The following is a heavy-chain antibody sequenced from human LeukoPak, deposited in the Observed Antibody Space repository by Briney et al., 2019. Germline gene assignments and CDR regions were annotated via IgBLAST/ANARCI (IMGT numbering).Heavy chain of an antibody. CDR2: FYYSGTT. V-gene: IGHV4-59*01. CDR3: ARDRRPEGFDY. CDR1: GASFSSYY. Sequence: SETLSLTCTVSGASFSSYYWSWIRQPPGKGLEWIGYFYYSGTTNYNHNPSLKSRVTMSVDTSKNQFSLKLYSVTAADTAVYYCARDRRPEGFDYWGQGTLVTVSS. J-gene: IGHJ4*02.